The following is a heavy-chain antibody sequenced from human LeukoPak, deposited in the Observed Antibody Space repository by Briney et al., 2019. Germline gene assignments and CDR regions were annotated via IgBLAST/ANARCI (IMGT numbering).Heavy chain of an antibody. CDR3: AKDRTQQPYGIFDY. D-gene: IGHD6-13*01. Sequence: GGSLRLSCAASGFTFNIYAMTWVRLDPGKGLEWVSAIGGSGDRTYYADSVKGRFTISRDNSKNTLYLQMNSLRAEDTAVYYCAKDRTQQPYGIFDYWGQGTLVTVSS. CDR2: IGGSGDRT. J-gene: IGHJ4*02. V-gene: IGHV3-23*01. CDR1: GFTFNIYA.